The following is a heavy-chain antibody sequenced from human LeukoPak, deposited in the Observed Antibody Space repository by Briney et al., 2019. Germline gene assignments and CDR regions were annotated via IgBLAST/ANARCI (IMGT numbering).Heavy chain of an antibody. Sequence: ASVKVSCKASGDTFIRSYMHWVRQAPGQGLEWMGIISPSGGDIRYAQKFQGRVTMTRDTSTSTVYLELRSLRSEDTAVYYCARGDSSVGNACDIWGQGSMI. D-gene: IGHD3-22*01. CDR1: GDTFIRSY. CDR3: ARGDSSVGNACDI. CDR2: ISPSGGDI. J-gene: IGHJ3*02. V-gene: IGHV1-46*01.